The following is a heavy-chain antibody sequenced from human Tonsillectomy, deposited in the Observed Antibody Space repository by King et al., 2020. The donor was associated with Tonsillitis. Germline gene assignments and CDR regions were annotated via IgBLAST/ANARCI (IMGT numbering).Heavy chain of an antibody. CDR1: GYIFTSYC. D-gene: IGHD3-10*01. CDR3: ARQGDHYFGSGSFTD. CDR2: IHLVDSDT. V-gene: IGHV5-51*01. J-gene: IGHJ4*02. Sequence: QLVQSGAEVKKPGESLKISCQGSGYIFTSYCIGWVRQMPGKGLEWMGIIHLVDSDTSYSPSLQGQVAFSADRSIGTAYLQWGSLKASDTAIYYCARQGDHYFGSGSFTDWGQGTLVTVSS.